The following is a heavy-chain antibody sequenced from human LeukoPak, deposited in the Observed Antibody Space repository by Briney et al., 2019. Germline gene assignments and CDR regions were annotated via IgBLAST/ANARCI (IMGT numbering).Heavy chain of an antibody. J-gene: IGHJ4*02. V-gene: IGHV3-23*01. CDR1: GFTFSSYA. CDR3: AKGGRDTDY. D-gene: IGHD5-24*01. Sequence: GGSLRLSCAASGFTFSSYAMSWVRQAPGMGLQWVSAIGGSDGNTYYADSVKGRFTISRDNSKNTLYLQMNSLTAEDTAVYYCAKGGRDTDYWGQGTLVTVSS. CDR2: IGGSDGNT.